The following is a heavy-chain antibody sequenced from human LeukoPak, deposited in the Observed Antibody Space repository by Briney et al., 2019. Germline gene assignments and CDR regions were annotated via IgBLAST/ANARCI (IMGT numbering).Heavy chain of an antibody. CDR2: IWSGGSTK. Sequence: GGSLRLSCAASGFTFSSYGMHWVRQAPGKGLEGVAVIWSGGSTKYYADSVKGRFTISRDNSKNALYLQMNSLRAEDTAVYYCARGQHPSYYDMDVWGQGTTVTVSS. CDR1: GFTFSSYG. V-gene: IGHV3-33*01. D-gene: IGHD6-13*01. CDR3: ARGQHPSYYDMDV. J-gene: IGHJ6*02.